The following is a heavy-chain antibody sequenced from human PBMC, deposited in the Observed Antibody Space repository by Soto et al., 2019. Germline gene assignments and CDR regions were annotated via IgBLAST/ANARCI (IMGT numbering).Heavy chain of an antibody. D-gene: IGHD6-13*01. CDR2: IIPICGTA. Sequence: QVQLVQSGAEVKKPGSSVKVSCKSSGGTFSSYAISWVRQAPGHGLEWMGGIIPICGTANYAQKFQGRVTITADESTSTAYMELSSLRYEDTAVYYGAIRYQGIAAAWTNDNKVWFDPWGQGTLVTVSS. J-gene: IGHJ5*02. CDR3: AIRYQGIAAAWTNDNKVWFDP. V-gene: IGHV1-69*01. CDR1: GGTFSSYA.